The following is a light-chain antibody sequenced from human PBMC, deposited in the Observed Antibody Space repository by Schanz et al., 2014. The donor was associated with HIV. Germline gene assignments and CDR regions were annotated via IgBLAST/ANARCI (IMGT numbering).Light chain of an antibody. CDR1: SSDVGGYNY. CDR2: DVS. CDR3: CSYTTTSTYV. J-gene: IGLJ1*01. V-gene: IGLV2-14*01. Sequence: QSVLTQPASVSGSPGQSVTISCTGTSSDVGGYNYVSWYQQHPGKAPKLMIYDVSDRPSGVSNRFSGSKSDNTASLTISGLEADDEADYYCCSYTTTSTYVFGAGTKLTVL.